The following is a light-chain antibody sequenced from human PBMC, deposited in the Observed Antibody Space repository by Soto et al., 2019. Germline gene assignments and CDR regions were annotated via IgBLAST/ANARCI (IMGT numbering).Light chain of an antibody. CDR2: GNG. CDR3: HSYDSMLSGSEV. V-gene: IGLV1-40*01. J-gene: IGLJ1*01. CDR1: SSNIGAGYD. Sequence: QSVLTQPPSVSGAPGQRVTISCTGSSSNIGAGYDVHWYQQLPGTAPKLLIYGNGNRPSGVPDRFSGSKSGTSASLAITGLQAEDEANYYCHSYDSMLSGSEVFGTGTKLTVL.